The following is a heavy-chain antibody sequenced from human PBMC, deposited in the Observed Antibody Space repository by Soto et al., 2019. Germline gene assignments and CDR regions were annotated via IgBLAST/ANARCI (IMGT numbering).Heavy chain of an antibody. V-gene: IGHV3-23*01. D-gene: IGHD2-2*01. CDR3: ARDCSSSSCSVWKY. J-gene: IGHJ1*01. CDR2: VTGNADRT. Sequence: EVQLLESGGGLVQPGGSLRLSCAASGLSFSNYAMTWVRQPPGKGLEWVSGVTGNADRTYYADSVKGRFTIFRDNSKNTLYLQMNSLRAEDMAIFYCARDCSSSSCSVWKYWGQGVLVTVSS. CDR1: GLSFSNYA.